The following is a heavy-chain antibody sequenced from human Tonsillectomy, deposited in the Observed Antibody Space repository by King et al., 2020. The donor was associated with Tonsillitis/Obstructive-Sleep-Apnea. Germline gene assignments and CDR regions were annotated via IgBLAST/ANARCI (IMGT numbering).Heavy chain of an antibody. D-gene: IGHD4-17*01. CDR2: IKSKTDGGTT. Sequence: QLVQSGGGLVKPGGSLRLSCAASGFTFSNAWMSWVRQAPGKGLEWVGRIKSKTDGGTTDYAAPVKGRFTISRDDSKNTLYLQMNSLQTEDTAVYYCTTRWGIYGGLENLGPWGQGTMVTVSS. J-gene: IGHJ3*01. CDR1: GFTFSNAW. V-gene: IGHV3-15*01. CDR3: TTRWGIYGGLENLGP.